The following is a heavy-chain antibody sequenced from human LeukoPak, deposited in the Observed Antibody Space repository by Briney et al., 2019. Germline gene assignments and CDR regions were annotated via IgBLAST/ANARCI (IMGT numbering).Heavy chain of an antibody. CDR2: INGDGSST. D-gene: IGHD5-12*01. CDR3: ALVARFDY. CDR1: GFTFSSYW. V-gene: IGHV3-74*01. J-gene: IGHJ4*02. Sequence: GGSLRLSCAASGFTFSSYWMHWVRQAPGKGLVWVSRINGDGSSTNYADSVKGRFTISRDNAKNTLYLQMNSLRAEDTAVYYCALVARFDYWGQGTLVTVSS.